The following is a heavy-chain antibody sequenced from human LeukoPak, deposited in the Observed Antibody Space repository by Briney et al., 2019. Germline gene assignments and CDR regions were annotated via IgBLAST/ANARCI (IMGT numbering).Heavy chain of an antibody. Sequence: SGTLSLSCAVSGGSISSSNWWSGARQPPGKGLGWIGEIYHSGSTNYNPSLKSRVTISVDKSKNQFSLKLSSVRAADTAVYYCARDVDYYGSGTYDYWGQGTLVTVSS. CDR2: IYHSGST. CDR3: ARDVDYYGSGTYDY. D-gene: IGHD3-10*01. J-gene: IGHJ4*02. CDR1: GGSISSSNW. V-gene: IGHV4-4*02.